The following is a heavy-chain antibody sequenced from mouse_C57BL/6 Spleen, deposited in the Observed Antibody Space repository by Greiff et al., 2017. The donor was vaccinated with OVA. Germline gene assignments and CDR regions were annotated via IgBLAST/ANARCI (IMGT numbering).Heavy chain of an antibody. CDR1: GFTFSSYA. CDR2: ISDGGSYT. D-gene: IGHD2-2*01. Sequence: DVKLQESGGGLVKPGGSLKLSCAASGFTFSSYAMSWVRQTPEKRLEWVATISDGGSYTYYPDNVKGRFTISRDNAKNNLYLQMSHLKSEDTAMYYCARDGYYFDYWGQGTTLTVSS. J-gene: IGHJ2*01. CDR3: ARDGYYFDY. V-gene: IGHV5-4*01.